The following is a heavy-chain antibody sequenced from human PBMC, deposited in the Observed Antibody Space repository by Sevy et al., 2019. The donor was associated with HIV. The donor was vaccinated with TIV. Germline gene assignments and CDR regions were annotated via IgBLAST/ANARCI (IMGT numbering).Heavy chain of an antibody. CDR2: TYYRSKWYN. Sequence: SQTLSLTCAIPGDSVSSNSAAWNWIRQSPSRGLEWLGRTYYRSKWYNDYAVSVKSRITINPDTSKNQFSLQLNSGTPEDTAVYYCARAGYYGSGTRLYYFDYWGQGTLVTVSS. D-gene: IGHD3-10*01. V-gene: IGHV6-1*01. CDR3: ARAGYYGSGTRLYYFDY. J-gene: IGHJ4*02. CDR1: GDSVSSNSAA.